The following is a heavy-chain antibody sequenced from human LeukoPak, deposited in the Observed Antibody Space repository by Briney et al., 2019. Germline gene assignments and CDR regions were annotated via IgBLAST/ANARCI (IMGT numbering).Heavy chain of an antibody. CDR3: ARGKDIVLMVYAMADRYYFDY. D-gene: IGHD2-8*01. CDR2: IYYSGST. Sequence: SETLSLTCTVSGGSISSYYWSWIRQPPGKGLEWIGYIYYSGSTNYNPSLKSRVTISVDTSKNQFSLKLSSVTAADTAVYYCARGKDIVLMVYAMADRYYFDYWGQGTLVTVSS. V-gene: IGHV4-59*12. CDR1: GGSISSYY. J-gene: IGHJ4*02.